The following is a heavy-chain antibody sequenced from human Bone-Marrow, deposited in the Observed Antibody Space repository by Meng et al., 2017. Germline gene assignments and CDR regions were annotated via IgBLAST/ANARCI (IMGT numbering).Heavy chain of an antibody. CDR1: GYTFTGYY. D-gene: IGHD6-19*01. CDR3: ARDRYSSGWYSDY. V-gene: IGHV1-2*02. CDR2: INPNSGGT. J-gene: IGHJ4*02. Sequence: QGRLVYSGAGVKKPGALVKVSCKASGYTFTGYYMHWVRQAPGQGLEWMGWINPNSGGTNYAQKFQGRVTMTRDTSISTAYMELSRLRSDDTAVYYCARDRYSSGWYSDYWGQGTLVTVSS.